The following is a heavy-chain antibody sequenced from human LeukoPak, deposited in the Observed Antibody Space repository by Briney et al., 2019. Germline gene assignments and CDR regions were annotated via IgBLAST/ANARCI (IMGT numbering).Heavy chain of an antibody. V-gene: IGHV1-8*01. CDR2: MNPNNGNT. CDR3: VRDGEGAAISVNYWFDP. J-gene: IGHJ5*02. Sequence: ASVKVSCKASGFTFTSYDINWVRQASGQGLEWMGWMNPNNGNTGYAQKFQGRVTMTRDTSISTAYMELRGLRSEDTTVYYCVRDGEGAAISVNYWFDPWGQGTLVTVSS. CDR1: GFTFTSYD. D-gene: IGHD2-2*02.